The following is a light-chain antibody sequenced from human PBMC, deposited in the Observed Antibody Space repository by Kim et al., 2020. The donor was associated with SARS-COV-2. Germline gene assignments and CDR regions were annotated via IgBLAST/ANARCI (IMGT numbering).Light chain of an antibody. V-gene: IGKV4-1*01. CDR3: QQYLTTPT. CDR1: QTVLYSPNKKNY. CDR2: WAS. Sequence: DIVMTQSPDSLSVSLGERATINCKSSQTVLYSPNKKNYLAWYQQKPGQPPKLLIYWASTRESGVPDRFSGSGSGTDFTLTIRGLQAEDVAFYYCQQYLTTPTIGPGTKVDIK. J-gene: IGKJ3*01.